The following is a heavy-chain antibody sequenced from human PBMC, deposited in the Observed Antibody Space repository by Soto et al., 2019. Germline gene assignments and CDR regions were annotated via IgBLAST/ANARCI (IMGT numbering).Heavy chain of an antibody. D-gene: IGHD6-13*01. J-gene: IGHJ4*01. CDR2: ISGSGGTTYT. Sequence: EVQLLESGGGLVQPGGSLRLSCAASGFTFSSYAMSWVRQAPGKGLEWVSAISGSGGTTYTYYADSVKGRFTISRDSSRNTLYLQMDSLRAEDSALYYCARASDRGIWYVLFDFWGHGTLVTVSS. CDR3: ARASDRGIWYVLFDF. V-gene: IGHV3-23*01. CDR1: GFTFSSYA.